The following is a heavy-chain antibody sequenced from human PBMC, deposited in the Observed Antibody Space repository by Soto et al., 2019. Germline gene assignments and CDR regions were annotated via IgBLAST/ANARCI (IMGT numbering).Heavy chain of an antibody. CDR1: GASISSYY. Sequence: SESMSLTCTVSGASISSYYWTWIRQPPGKGLEWIGYIYHSGITGSTNYSPSLKSRVTISVDTSKDQFSLILRSVTAADTAVYYCAGFSSSSLVDWFDPWGQGTLVTVSS. V-gene: IGHV4-59*01. D-gene: IGHD6-6*01. J-gene: IGHJ5*02. CDR3: AGFSSSSLVDWFDP. CDR2: IYHSGITGST.